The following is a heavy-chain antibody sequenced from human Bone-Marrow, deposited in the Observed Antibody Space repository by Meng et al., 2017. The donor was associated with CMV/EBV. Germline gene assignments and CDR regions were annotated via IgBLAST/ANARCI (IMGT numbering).Heavy chain of an antibody. CDR2: ISYDGSNK. CDR3: ARGPITIFGVVIYYFDY. V-gene: IGHV3-30*04. J-gene: IGHJ4*02. D-gene: IGHD3-3*01. CDR1: FTCSSYA. Sequence: FTCSSYAMHGVRQAPGKGLEWVAVISYDGSNKYYADSVKGRFTISRDNSKNTLYLQMNSLRAEDTAVYYCARGPITIFGVVIYYFDYWGQGTLVTVSS.